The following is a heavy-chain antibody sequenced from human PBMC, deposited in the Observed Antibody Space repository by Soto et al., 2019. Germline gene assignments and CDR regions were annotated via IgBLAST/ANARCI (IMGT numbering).Heavy chain of an antibody. Sequence: ASVKVSCKASGYTFTTYGISWVRQAPGQGLEWLGWINTHNGNTNYAQNLQGRVIMTADTSTSTAYMELRSLRSDDTAIYYCTREGSDAYYYYGMDVWGQGTTVTVSS. CDR3: TREGSDAYYYYGMDV. CDR2: INTHNGNT. D-gene: IGHD3-16*01. J-gene: IGHJ6*02. CDR1: GYTFTTYG. V-gene: IGHV1-18*01.